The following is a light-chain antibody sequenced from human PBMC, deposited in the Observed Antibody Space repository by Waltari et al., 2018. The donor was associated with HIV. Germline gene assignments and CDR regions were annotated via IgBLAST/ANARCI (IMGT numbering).Light chain of an antibody. CDR2: KNI. V-gene: IGLV3-25*03. Sequence: SYELTQPPSVSVSPGQTARITCSGDALPKHYAYWYQQKPGQAPVLVIYKNIERPSGIPARFSGSRSGTTVTLTISGVQAEDEADYHCQSAGGSGSYVVFGGGTKLTVL. CDR1: ALPKHY. J-gene: IGLJ2*01. CDR3: QSAGGSGSYVV.